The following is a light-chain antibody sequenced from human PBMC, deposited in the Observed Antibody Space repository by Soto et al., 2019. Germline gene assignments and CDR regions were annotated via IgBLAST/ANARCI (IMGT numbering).Light chain of an antibody. CDR3: QQNYNALWT. V-gene: IGKV1-39*01. CDR1: QRISTF. CDR2: GAS. J-gene: IGKJ1*01. Sequence: DIQMTQSPSSLSASVGDRVTITCRASQRISTFLNWYQQKPGKAPQLLIYGASTLQSGVPSRFSGGGSGTEFTLTISSLQPEDVATYYCQQNYNALWTFGRGPKVEI.